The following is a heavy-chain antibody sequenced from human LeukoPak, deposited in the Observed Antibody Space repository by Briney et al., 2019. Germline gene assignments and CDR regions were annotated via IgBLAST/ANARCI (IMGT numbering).Heavy chain of an antibody. CDR1: GYTFTSYD. Sequence: GASVKVSCKASGYTFTSYDINWVRQATGQGLEWMGWMNPNSDNTGYEQKFQGRLTITRNTSISTAYMELSSLRSEDTAVYYCARAPVMAIFGVVIMGAFDIWGQGTMVTVSS. CDR3: ARAPVMAIFGVVIMGAFDI. J-gene: IGHJ3*02. CDR2: MNPNSDNT. D-gene: IGHD3-3*01. V-gene: IGHV1-8*03.